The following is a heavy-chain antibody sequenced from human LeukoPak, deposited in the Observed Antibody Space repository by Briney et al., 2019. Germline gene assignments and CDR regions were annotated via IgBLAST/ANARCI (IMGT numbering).Heavy chain of an antibody. Sequence: SETLSLTCAVYGDVFSGYYWTWIRQPPGKGLEWIGEINHSGSTNYNPSLKSRVTMSVDTSKNQFSLRLSSVTVADTAVYYCARGLVGFYYGSGHSYSYGMDVWGQGTTVTVSS. CDR2: INHSGST. V-gene: IGHV4-34*01. CDR3: ARGLVGFYYGSGHSYSYGMDV. CDR1: GDVFSGYY. J-gene: IGHJ6*02. D-gene: IGHD3-10*01.